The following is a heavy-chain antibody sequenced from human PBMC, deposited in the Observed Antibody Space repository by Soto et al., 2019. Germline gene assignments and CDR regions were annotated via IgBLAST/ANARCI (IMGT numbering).Heavy chain of an antibody. CDR3: AKDIEAPGVVANGAGKRLYDYYYYYYMDV. D-gene: IGHD2-8*01. Sequence: GGSLRLSCAASGFTFDDYAMHWVRQAPGKGLEWVSGISWNSGSIDYADSVKGRFTISRVNAKNALYLQMNSLRAEETALYYCAKDIEAPGVVANGAGKRLYDYYYYYYMDVWGKGTTVTVSS. J-gene: IGHJ6*03. CDR2: ISWNSGSI. V-gene: IGHV3-9*01. CDR1: GFTFDDYA.